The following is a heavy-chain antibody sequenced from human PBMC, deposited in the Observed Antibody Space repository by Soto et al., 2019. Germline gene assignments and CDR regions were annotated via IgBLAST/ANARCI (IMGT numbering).Heavy chain of an antibody. CDR1: GPTFIAYY. J-gene: IGHJ4*02. V-gene: IGHV1-2*02. CDR2: IDPKSGGT. CDR3: ARVSVDVPE. Sequence: QLVQSGAEVKKPGASVKVSCKTSGPTFIAYYIHWVRQAPGQGLEWMGWIDPKSGGTTYEQKFLGRVTRTRDASINTAYMELNRLTSDDTAVDYCARVSVDVPEWGQGTLLTVSS. D-gene: IGHD5-12*01.